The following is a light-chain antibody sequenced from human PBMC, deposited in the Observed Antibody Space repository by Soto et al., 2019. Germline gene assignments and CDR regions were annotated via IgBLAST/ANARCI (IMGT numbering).Light chain of an antibody. Sequence: QSVLTQPPSVSAAPGQKVTISCSGSSSNIGNNYVSWYQQFPGTAPKLLIYDNNRRPSGIPDRFSGSKSGTSATLGITGLQXXXXXXXYCATWDSSLSAGVFGGGTKLTVL. CDR2: DNN. CDR3: ATWDSSLSAGV. CDR1: SSNIGNNY. J-gene: IGLJ2*01. V-gene: IGLV1-51*01.